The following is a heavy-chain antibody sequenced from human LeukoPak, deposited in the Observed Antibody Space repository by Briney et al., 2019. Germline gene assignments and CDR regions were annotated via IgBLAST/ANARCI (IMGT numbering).Heavy chain of an antibody. V-gene: IGHV4-59*01. CDR1: GGSISSYY. CDR3: ARFPRGFYYDSSGYHYYYMDV. CDR2: IDYSGSH. D-gene: IGHD3-22*01. J-gene: IGHJ6*03. Sequence: PSETLSLTCTVSGGSISSYYWSWIRQPPGKGLEWIGYIDYSGSHNYNPSLKSRVTISVDTSKNQFSLKLSSVTAADTAVYYCARFPRGFYYDSSGYHYYYMDVWGKGTTVTVSS.